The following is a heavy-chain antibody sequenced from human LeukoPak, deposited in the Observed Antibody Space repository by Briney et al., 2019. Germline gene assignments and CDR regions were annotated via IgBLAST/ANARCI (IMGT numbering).Heavy chain of an antibody. CDR1: SYSVVLYC. V-gene: IGHV1-18*01. CDR3: ARVSSHTYCDYVWGGRGGYMDV. D-gene: IGHD3-16*01. CDR2: ISGSTGDT. Sequence: GASVKVFCKVWSYSVVLYCMSWVRQAPGEGREWMGWISGSTGDTNYAQKFQGRDTMTTDTSASTAHVELRSLRSEDTAVYYWARVSSHTYCDYVWGGRGGYMDVWGKGTTVTVS. J-gene: IGHJ6*03.